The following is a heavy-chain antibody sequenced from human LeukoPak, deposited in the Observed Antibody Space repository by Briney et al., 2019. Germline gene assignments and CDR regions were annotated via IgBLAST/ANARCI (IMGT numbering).Heavy chain of an antibody. CDR2: ISWNSARI. J-gene: IGHJ5*02. Sequence: GRSLRLSCAASGFTFGDYAMHWVRHAPGKGLEWVSGISWNSARIGYADSVKGRFTISRDNAKNTLNLQMNSLRAEDTAVYYCARDLGQYYDTSDNWFDPWGQGTLVTVSS. CDR1: GFTFGDYA. V-gene: IGHV3-9*01. CDR3: ARDLGQYYDTSDNWFDP. D-gene: IGHD3-22*01.